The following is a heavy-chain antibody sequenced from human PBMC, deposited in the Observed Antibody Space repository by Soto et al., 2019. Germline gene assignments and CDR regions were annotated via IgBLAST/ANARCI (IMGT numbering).Heavy chain of an antibody. Sequence: EVQLVESGGGLVKPGGSLRLSCAASGFTFSSYSMNWARQAPGKGLEWVSSISSSSSYIYFADSVKGRFTISRDNAKNSLYLQMTSQRAEDTAVYYCARMYGDYGLNGTYYGMDVWGQGTTVTVSS. CDR1: GFTFSSYS. V-gene: IGHV3-21*01. J-gene: IGHJ6*02. D-gene: IGHD4-17*01. CDR3: ARMYGDYGLNGTYYGMDV. CDR2: ISSSSSYI.